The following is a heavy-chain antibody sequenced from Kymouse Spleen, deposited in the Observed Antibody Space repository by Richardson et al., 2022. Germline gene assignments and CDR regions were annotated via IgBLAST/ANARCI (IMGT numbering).Heavy chain of an antibody. CDR3: AKDPLSGYFDY. J-gene: IGHJ4*02. CDR1: GFTFDDYA. V-gene: IGHV3-9*01. Sequence: EVQLVESGGGLVQPGRSLRLSCAASGFTFDDYAMHWVRQAPGKGLEWVSGISWNSGSIGYADSVKGRFTISRDNAKNSLYLQMNSLRAEDTALYYCAKDPLSGYFDYWGQGTLVTVSS. CDR2: ISWNSGSI. D-gene: IGHD7-27*02.